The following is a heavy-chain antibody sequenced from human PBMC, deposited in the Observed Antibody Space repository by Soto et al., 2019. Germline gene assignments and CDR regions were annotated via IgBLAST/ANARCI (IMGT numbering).Heavy chain of an antibody. Sequence: QVQLQESGPGLVKPSQTLSLTCTVSGGSISSGGYYWSWIRQHPGKGLERIGYIYYSGSTYYNPALQSRVTVSVDTSKNQFSRKLSSVTAPDTAVYYCARAVNTLLVPNWFDPWGQGTLVTVSS. J-gene: IGHJ5*02. CDR2: IYYSGST. CDR1: GGSISSGGYY. CDR3: ARAVNTLLVPNWFDP. V-gene: IGHV4-31*03.